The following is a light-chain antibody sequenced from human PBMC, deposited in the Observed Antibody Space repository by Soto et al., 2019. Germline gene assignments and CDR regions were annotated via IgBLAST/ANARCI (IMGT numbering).Light chain of an antibody. Sequence: QSALTQPPSASGSPGQSVTISCTGTKNDIGVYDFVSWYQHHPGKAPRLIIYEVVQRPSGVPDRFSGSKSGNTASLTVSGLQAADEADYYCQSYDSSLSGYVFGTGTKVTVL. V-gene: IGLV2-8*01. CDR2: EVV. CDR1: KNDIGVYDF. CDR3: QSYDSSLSGYV. J-gene: IGLJ1*01.